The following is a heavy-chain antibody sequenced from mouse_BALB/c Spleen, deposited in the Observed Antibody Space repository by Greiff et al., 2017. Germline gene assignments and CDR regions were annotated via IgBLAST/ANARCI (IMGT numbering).Heavy chain of an antibody. CDR3: AREDYDRYAMDY. CDR2: ISDGGSYT. Sequence: DVKLVESGGGLVKPGGSLKLSCAASGFTFSDYYMYWVRQTPEKRLEWVATISDGGSYTYYPDSVKGRFTISRDNAKNNLYLQMSSLKSEDTAMYYCAREDYDRYAMDYWGQGTSVTVSS. J-gene: IGHJ4*01. CDR1: GFTFSDYY. V-gene: IGHV5-4*02. D-gene: IGHD2-4*01.